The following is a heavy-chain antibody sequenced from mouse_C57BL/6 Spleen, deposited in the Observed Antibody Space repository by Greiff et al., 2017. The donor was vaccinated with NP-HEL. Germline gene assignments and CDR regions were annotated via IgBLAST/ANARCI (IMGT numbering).Heavy chain of an antibody. CDR2: IDPSDSYT. CDR1: GYTFTSYW. J-gene: IGHJ4*01. D-gene: IGHD2-5*01. V-gene: IGHV1-69*01. CDR3: ARRSNLLAMDY. Sequence: QVQLQQPGAELVMPGASVKLSCKASGYTFTSYWMHWVKQRPGQGLEWIGEIDPSDSYTNYNQKFKGKSTLTVDKSSSTAYMQLSSLTSEDSAVYYCARRSNLLAMDYWGQGTSVTVSS.